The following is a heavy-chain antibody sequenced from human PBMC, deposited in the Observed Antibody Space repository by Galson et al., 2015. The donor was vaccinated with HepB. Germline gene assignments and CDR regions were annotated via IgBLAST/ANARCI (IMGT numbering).Heavy chain of an antibody. V-gene: IGHV6-1*01. J-gene: IGHJ6*02. CDR1: GDSVSANNAA. CDR3: AYGFDV. CDR2: TYYRSKWCY. Sequence: CAISGDSVSANNAAWNWIRQSPSRGFEWLGRTYYRSKWCYDYAESVKGRININPDTSRNQFSLQLNSVTPEDTAVYYCAYGFDVWGPGTTVTVSS.